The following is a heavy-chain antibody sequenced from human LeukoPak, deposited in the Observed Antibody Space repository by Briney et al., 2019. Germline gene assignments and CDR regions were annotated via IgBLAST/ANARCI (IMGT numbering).Heavy chain of an antibody. CDR2: INSDGSST. J-gene: IGHJ4*02. V-gene: IGHV3-74*01. CDR1: GFTFGDYA. Sequence: PGGSLRLSCTASGFTFGDYAMSWFRQAPGKGLVWVSRINSDGSSTSYADSVKGRFTISRDNAKNTLYLQMNSLRAEDTAVYYCARVRFWGQGTLVTVSS. CDR3: ARVRF.